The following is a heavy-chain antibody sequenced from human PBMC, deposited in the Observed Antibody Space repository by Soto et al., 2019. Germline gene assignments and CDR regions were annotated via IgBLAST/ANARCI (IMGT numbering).Heavy chain of an antibody. J-gene: IGHJ3*02. CDR1: GYTFTNYG. CDR3: ARVRGREYSGYDAFDI. Sequence: ASVKVSCKASGYTFTNYGITWVRQAPGQGLEWMGWISAYNGNTNYTQKLQGRVTMTTDTSTSTAYMELRSLRSDDTAVYYCARVRGREYSGYDAFDIWGQGTMVTVSS. CDR2: ISAYNGNT. V-gene: IGHV1-18*01. D-gene: IGHD5-12*01.